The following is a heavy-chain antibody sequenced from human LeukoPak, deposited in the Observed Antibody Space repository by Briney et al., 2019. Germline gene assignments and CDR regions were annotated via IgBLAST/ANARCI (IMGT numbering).Heavy chain of an antibody. V-gene: IGHV1-18*01. CDR1: GYTFTNYG. CDR2: SAYNGNT. D-gene: IGHD3-10*01. CDR3: ARESREAIWFGELFYNWFDP. Sequence: ASVKVSCKASGYTFTNYGFNWVRQAPGQGLEWMGNSAYNGNTNYAQKFQDRVTMTTDTSTSTAYMELRSLRSDDTAVYYCARESREAIWFGELFYNWFDPWGQGTLVTVSS. J-gene: IGHJ5*02.